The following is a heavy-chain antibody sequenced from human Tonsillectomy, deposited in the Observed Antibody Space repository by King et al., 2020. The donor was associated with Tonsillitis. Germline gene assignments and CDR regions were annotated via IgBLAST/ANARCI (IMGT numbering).Heavy chain of an antibody. CDR1: GFTFNSYW. V-gene: IGHV3-7*01. CDR3: ARDRGITVYYYYGMDV. D-gene: IGHD3-3*01. Sequence: VQLVESGGGLVQPGGSLRLSCAGSGFTFNSYWMNWVRQAPGEGLEWVANIKQGGSEKYYVDSVGGRFTISRDNAKNSLYLQMDSLRAEDTALYYCARDRGITVYYYYGMDVWGQGTTVTVSS. CDR2: IKQGGSEK. J-gene: IGHJ6*02.